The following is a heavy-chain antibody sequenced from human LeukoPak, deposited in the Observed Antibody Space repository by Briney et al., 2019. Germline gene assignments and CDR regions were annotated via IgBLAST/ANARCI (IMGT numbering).Heavy chain of an antibody. J-gene: IGHJ6*02. V-gene: IGHV3-7*03. CDR1: GFTFSSYW. Sequence: GSLRLSCAASGFTFSSYWMSWVRQAPGKGLEWVANIKQDGSEKYYVDSVKGRFTISRDNAKNSLYLQMNSLRAEDTAVYYCARDPAFYYGSGSSDGMDVWGQGTTVTVSS. D-gene: IGHD3-10*01. CDR3: ARDPAFYYGSGSSDGMDV. CDR2: IKQDGSEK.